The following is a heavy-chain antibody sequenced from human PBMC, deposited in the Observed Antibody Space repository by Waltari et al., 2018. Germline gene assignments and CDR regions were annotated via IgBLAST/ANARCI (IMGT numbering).Heavy chain of an antibody. CDR1: GGSISSHY. Sequence: QVQLQESGPGLVKPSETLSLTCTVSGGSISSHYWSWIRQPPGKGLEWIGYIYYSGSTNYNPSLKSRVTISVDTSKNQFSLKLSSVTAADTAVYYCVRATDEIYYDSSGYDYWGQGTLVTVSS. CDR3: VRATDEIYYDSSGYDY. V-gene: IGHV4-59*11. D-gene: IGHD3-22*01. J-gene: IGHJ4*02. CDR2: IYYSGST.